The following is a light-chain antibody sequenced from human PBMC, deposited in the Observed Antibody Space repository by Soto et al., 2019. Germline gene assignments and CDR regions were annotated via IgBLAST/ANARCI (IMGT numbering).Light chain of an antibody. CDR1: SSDVGGYDY. J-gene: IGLJ1*01. CDR3: SSYSIRTAYL. CDR2: EVI. V-gene: IGLV2-14*01. Sequence: QSALTQPASVSGSPGQSITISCTGTSSDVGGYDYVSWYQLHPGKAPKLMVVEVINRPSGVSYRFSGSKSVNTASLTLSGVQAENEADYFCSSYSIRTAYLFGTGSKVTVL.